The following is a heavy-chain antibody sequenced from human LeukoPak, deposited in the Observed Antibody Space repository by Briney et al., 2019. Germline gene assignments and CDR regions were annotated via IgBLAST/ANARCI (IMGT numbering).Heavy chain of an antibody. CDR1: GFTFSNYR. CDR2: ITSDGSTS. CDR3: AKQGLVPATAGD. D-gene: IGHD2-2*01. V-gene: IGHV3-74*01. Sequence: GGSLRLSCAASGFTFSNYRMHWVRQAPGKGLLWVSRITSDGSTSDYADSVMGRFTMSRDNAKNTVYLHMNSLGAEDTAVYYCAKQGLVPATAGDWGQGTLVTVSS. J-gene: IGHJ4*02.